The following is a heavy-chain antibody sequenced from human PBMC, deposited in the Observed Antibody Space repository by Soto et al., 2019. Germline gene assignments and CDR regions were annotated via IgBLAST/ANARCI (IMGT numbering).Heavy chain of an antibody. V-gene: IGHV4-39*01. Sequence: PSETLSLTCTVSGGSISSSSYYWGWIRQPPGKGLEWIGSIFYRGDANYNPSLRSRVTISVDTSKRHFSLNLSAVTAADTAVYYCVRHHPAYYGPGSVSRGFDYWGQGALVTVSS. D-gene: IGHD3-10*01. CDR1: GGSISSSSYY. CDR3: VRHHPAYYGPGSVSRGFDY. CDR2: IFYRGDA. J-gene: IGHJ4*02.